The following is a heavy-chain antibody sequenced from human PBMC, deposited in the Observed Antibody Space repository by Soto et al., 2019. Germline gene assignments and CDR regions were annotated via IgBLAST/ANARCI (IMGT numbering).Heavy chain of an antibody. CDR3: AKDSRSAAGDAEYFQH. CDR1: GFTFSSYA. Sequence: GGSLRLSCAASGFTFSSYAMSWVRQAPGKGLEWVSAISGSGGSTYYADSVKGRFTISRDNSKNTLYLQMNSLRAEDTAVYYCAKDSRSAAGDAEYFQHWGQGTLVTVSS. D-gene: IGHD6-13*01. J-gene: IGHJ1*01. V-gene: IGHV3-23*01. CDR2: ISGSGGST.